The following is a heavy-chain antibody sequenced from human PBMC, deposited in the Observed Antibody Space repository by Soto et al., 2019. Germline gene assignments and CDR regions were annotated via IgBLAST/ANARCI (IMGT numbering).Heavy chain of an antibody. CDR3: ARGETGHTSWSVY. J-gene: IGHJ4*02. CDR2: INTDGSTT. CDR1: GFTFSSYW. D-gene: IGHD2-2*01. Sequence: EVQLVESGGGLVQPGGSLRLSCAASGFTFSSYWMHWVRQAPGKGLVWVSRINTDGSTTSYADSVKGRFTISRDNTNTTTYLQMNSLPAEDTAVYFCARGETGHTSWSVYWGQGTLVTVSS. V-gene: IGHV3-74*01.